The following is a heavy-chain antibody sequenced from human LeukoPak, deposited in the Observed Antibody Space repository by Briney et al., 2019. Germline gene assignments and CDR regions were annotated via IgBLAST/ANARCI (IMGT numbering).Heavy chain of an antibody. V-gene: IGHV4-39*07. CDR2: IYYSGST. CDR1: GGSISSSSYY. Sequence: PSETLSLTCTVSGGSISSSSYYWGWIRQPPGKGLEWIGSIYYSGSTYYNPSLKSRVTISVDTSKNQFSLKLSSVTAADTAVYYCARRVQWLVLAWFDPWGQGTLVTVSS. J-gene: IGHJ5*02. CDR3: ARRVQWLVLAWFDP. D-gene: IGHD6-19*01.